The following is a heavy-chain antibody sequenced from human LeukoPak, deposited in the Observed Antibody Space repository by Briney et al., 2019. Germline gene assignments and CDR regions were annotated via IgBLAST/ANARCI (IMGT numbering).Heavy chain of an antibody. CDR2: INPSGGST. J-gene: IGHJ4*02. CDR3: ARLWEPNDY. CDR1: GYTFTSYY. V-gene: IGHV1-46*01. D-gene: IGHD1-26*01. Sequence: GASVKVSCKASGYTFTSYYMHWVRQAPGQGLEWMGIINPSGGSTSYAQKFQGRVTMTRDTSKNQFSLKLSSVTAADTAVYYCARLWEPNDYWGQGTLVTVSS.